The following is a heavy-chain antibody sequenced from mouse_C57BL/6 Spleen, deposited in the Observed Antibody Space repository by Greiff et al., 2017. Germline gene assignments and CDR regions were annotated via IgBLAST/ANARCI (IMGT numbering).Heavy chain of an antibody. CDR1: GFTFSDYY. Sequence: VESGGGLVQPGGSLKLSCAASGFTFSDYYMYWVRQTPEKRLEWVAYISNGGGSTYYPDTVKGRFTISRDNAKNTLYLQMSRLKSEDTAMYYCARVYYDYDGYWYFDVWGTGTTVTVSS. V-gene: IGHV5-12*01. J-gene: IGHJ1*03. CDR3: ARVYYDYDGYWYFDV. D-gene: IGHD2-4*01. CDR2: ISNGGGST.